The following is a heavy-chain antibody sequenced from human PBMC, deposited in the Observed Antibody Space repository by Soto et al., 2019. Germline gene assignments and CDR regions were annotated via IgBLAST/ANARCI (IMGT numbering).Heavy chain of an antibody. J-gene: IGHJ6*02. D-gene: IGHD3-9*01. V-gene: IGHV3-30*18. CDR3: AKDSRNYDILTGYYWYYYYGMDV. Sequence: GGSLRLSCAASGFTFSSYGMHWVRQAPGKGLEWVAVISYDGSNKYYADSVKGRFTISRDNSKNTLYLQMNSLRAEDTAVYYCAKDSRNYDILTGYYWYYYYGMDVWGQGTTVTVSS. CDR1: GFTFSSYG. CDR2: ISYDGSNK.